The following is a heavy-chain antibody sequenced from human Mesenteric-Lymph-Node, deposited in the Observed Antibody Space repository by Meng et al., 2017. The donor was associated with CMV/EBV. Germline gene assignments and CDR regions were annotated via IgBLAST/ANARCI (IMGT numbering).Heavy chain of an antibody. J-gene: IGHJ3*02. Sequence: GGSPRLSCAASGFTFSDYYMSWIRQAPGKGLEWVSYISSGGATIYYADSVKGRFTISRDNAKNSLFLQINSLRAEDTAVYYCASRTNNNDFWSGYPPAFDIWGQGTMVTVSS. CDR2: ISSGGATI. CDR3: ASRTNNNDFWSGYPPAFDI. V-gene: IGHV3-11*01. CDR1: GFTFSDYY. D-gene: IGHD3-3*01.